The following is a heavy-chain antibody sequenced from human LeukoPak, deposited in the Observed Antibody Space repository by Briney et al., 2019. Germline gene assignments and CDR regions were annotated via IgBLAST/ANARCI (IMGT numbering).Heavy chain of an antibody. Sequence: GGSLRLSCAASGFTFSSYAMRWVRQPAGRGLGGVSAISGSGGSTYYADSVKGRFTISRGNSKNTLDLQVDSLRAEHTAVYYCAQRSRSGWYYYYDGMDVSGPGTTVTVSS. CDR3: AQRSRSGWYYYYDGMDV. V-gene: IGHV3-23*01. CDR1: GFTFSSYA. J-gene: IGHJ6*02. D-gene: IGHD6-19*01. CDR2: ISGSGGST.